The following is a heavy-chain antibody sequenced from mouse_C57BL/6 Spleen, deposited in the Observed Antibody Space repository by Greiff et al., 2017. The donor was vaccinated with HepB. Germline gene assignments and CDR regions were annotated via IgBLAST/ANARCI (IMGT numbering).Heavy chain of an antibody. CDR1: GFTFSSYG. V-gene: IGHV5-6*01. CDR2: ISSGGSYT. CDR3: ARHEASYYGYDY. D-gene: IGHD2-9*01. J-gene: IGHJ2*01. Sequence: EVQRVESGGDLVKPGGSLKLSCAASGFTFSSYGMSWVRQTPDKRLEWVATISSGGSYTYYPDSVKGRFTISRDNAKNTLYLQMSSLKSEDTAMYYCARHEASYYGYDYWGQGTTLTVSS.